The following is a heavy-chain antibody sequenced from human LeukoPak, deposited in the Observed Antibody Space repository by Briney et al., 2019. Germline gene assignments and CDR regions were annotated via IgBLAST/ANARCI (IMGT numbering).Heavy chain of an antibody. CDR3: ARDNWNYGSSMDV. CDR1: GGSISSYY. CDR2: IYYSGST. D-gene: IGHD1-7*01. V-gene: IGHV4-59*01. J-gene: IGHJ6*02. Sequence: SETLSLTCSVSGGSISSYYWSWIRQPPGKGLDWIGYIYYSGSTNYNPSLKSQVTISVDTSKNQFSLKLSSVTAADTAVYYCARDNWNYGSSMDVWGQGTTVTVSS.